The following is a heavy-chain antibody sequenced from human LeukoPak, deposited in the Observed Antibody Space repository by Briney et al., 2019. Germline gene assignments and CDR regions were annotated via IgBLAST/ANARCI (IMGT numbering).Heavy chain of an antibody. D-gene: IGHD1-26*01. V-gene: IGHV4-59*01. J-gene: IGHJ5*02. CDR1: GGXISSYY. CDR3: ARGGSGGYLSWFDP. CDR2: IYYSGST. Sequence: SETLSLTCTVSGGXISSYYWNWIRQPPGKGLKWIGYIYYSGSTNYNPSLKPRVTISVDMSKNQSSLRLSSVTAADTAVYYCARGGSGGYLSWFDPWGQGTLVTVSS.